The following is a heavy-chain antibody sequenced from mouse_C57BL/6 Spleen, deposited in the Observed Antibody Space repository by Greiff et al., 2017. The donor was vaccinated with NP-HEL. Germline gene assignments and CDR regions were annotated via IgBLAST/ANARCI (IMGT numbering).Heavy chain of an antibody. D-gene: IGHD2-2*01. Sequence: VQLQQSGAELVRPGTSVKVSCKASGYAFTNYLIEWVKQRPGQGLEWIGVINPGSGGTNYNEKFKGKATLTADKSSSTAYMQLSSLTSEDSAVYFCARCYYGYDDYAMDYWGQGTSVTVSS. CDR2: INPGSGGT. CDR1: GYAFTNYL. J-gene: IGHJ4*01. V-gene: IGHV1-54*01. CDR3: ARCYYGYDDYAMDY.